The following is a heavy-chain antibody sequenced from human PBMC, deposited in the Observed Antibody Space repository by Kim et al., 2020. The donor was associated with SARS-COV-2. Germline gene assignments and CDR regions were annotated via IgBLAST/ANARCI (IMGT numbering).Heavy chain of an antibody. CDR3: ARGDRGSVAFDI. CDR1: GGTFSSYA. D-gene: IGHD6-25*01. CDR2: IIPIFGTA. V-gene: IGHV1-69*13. Sequence: SVKVSCKASGGTFSSYAISWVRQAPGQGLEWMGGIIPIFGTANYAQKFQGRVTITADESTSTAYMELSSLRSEDTAVYYCARGDRGSVAFDIWGQGTMVTVSS. J-gene: IGHJ3*02.